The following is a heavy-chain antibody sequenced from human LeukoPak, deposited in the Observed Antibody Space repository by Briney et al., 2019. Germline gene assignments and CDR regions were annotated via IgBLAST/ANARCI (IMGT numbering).Heavy chain of an antibody. CDR1: GFTFSSYA. CDR2: ISGSGGST. Sequence: PGGSLRLSCAASGFTFSSYAMSWVRQAPGKGLEWVSAISGSGGSTYYADSVKGRLTISRDNSKNTLYLQMNSLRAEDTAVYYCAKSLGYCSSTSCYGNDYWGQGTLVTVSS. J-gene: IGHJ4*02. D-gene: IGHD2-2*01. V-gene: IGHV3-23*01. CDR3: AKSLGYCSSTSCYGNDY.